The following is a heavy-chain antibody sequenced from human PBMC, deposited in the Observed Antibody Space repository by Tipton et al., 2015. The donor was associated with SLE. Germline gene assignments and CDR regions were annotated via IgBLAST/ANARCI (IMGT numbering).Heavy chain of an antibody. D-gene: IGHD1-26*01. Sequence: TLSLTCTVSGGSISSYYWSWIRQPPGKGLEWIGYIYYSGSTYFNPSLKSRVTISADTSKNQFSLKLSSVTAADTAVYYCTRGVGARGSNLDYWGQGSLVTVSS. CDR1: GGSISSYY. J-gene: IGHJ4*02. CDR3: TRGVGARGSNLDY. CDR2: IYYSGST. V-gene: IGHV4-59*08.